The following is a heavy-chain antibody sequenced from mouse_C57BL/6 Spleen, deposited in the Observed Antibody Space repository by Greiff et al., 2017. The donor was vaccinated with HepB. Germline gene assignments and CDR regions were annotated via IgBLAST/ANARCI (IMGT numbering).Heavy chain of an antibody. Sequence: VQLQQSGAELVKPGASVKMSCKASGYTFTSYWITWVKQRPGQGLEWIGDIYPGSGSTNYNEKFKSKATLTVDTSSSTAYMQISSLTSEDSAVYYCASVRNSNYEGVDYWGQGTTLTVSS. J-gene: IGHJ2*01. D-gene: IGHD2-5*01. V-gene: IGHV1-55*01. CDR1: GYTFTSYW. CDR2: IYPGSGST. CDR3: ASVRNSNYEGVDY.